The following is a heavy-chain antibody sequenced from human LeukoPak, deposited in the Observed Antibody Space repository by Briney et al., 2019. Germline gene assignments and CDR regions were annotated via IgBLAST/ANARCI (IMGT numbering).Heavy chain of an antibody. CDR1: GHIFTNYW. V-gene: IGHV5-51*01. Sequence: GESLKISCKGSGHIFTNYWIAWVRQMPGKGLEWMGIIYPGDSDIRYSPSFQGQVTISADNSISTAYLQWSSLKASDTAMYYCARTHTYRSDYWGQGTLVTVSS. CDR2: IYPGDSDI. D-gene: IGHD2-21*01. J-gene: IGHJ4*02. CDR3: ARTHTYRSDY.